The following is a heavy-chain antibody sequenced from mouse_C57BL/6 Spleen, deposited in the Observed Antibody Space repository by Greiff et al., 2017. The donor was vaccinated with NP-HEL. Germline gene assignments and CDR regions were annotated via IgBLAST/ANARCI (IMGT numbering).Heavy chain of an antibody. D-gene: IGHD1-1*01. V-gene: IGHV5-6*01. CDR2: ISSGGSYT. CDR1: GFTFSSYG. J-gene: IGHJ4*01. CDR3: ASTTVVDYYAMDY. Sequence: EVQVVESGGDLVKPGGSLKLSCAASGFTFSSYGMSWVRQTPDKRLEWVATISSGGSYTYYPDSVKGRFTISRDNAKNTLYLQMSSLKSEDTAMYYCASTTVVDYYAMDYWGQGTSVTVSS.